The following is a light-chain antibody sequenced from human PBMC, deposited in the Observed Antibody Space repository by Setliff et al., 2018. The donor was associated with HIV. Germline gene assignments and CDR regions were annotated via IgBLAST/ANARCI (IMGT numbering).Light chain of an antibody. V-gene: IGLV2-14*03. J-gene: IGLJ1*01. CDR3: SSYTTSSAYV. CDR1: TSDIGTYNL. Sequence: ALTQPASVSGSPGQAITISCTGTTSDIGTYNLVSWYQQYSGRAPKLMIYEVTKRPSGVSDRFSGSKSGNTASLTISGLHTEDVADYFCSSYTTSSAYVFGPGTKVTVL. CDR2: EVT.